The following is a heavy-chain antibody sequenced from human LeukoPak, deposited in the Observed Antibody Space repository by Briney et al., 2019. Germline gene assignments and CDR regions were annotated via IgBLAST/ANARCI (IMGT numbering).Heavy chain of an antibody. CDR1: GYTFTSYG. J-gene: IGHJ4*02. D-gene: IGHD2-15*01. Sequence: GASVKVSCKASGYTFTSYGISWVRQAPGQGLEWMGWMNPNSGNTGYAQKFQDRVTMTRNTSISTAYMELSSLRSEDTAVYYCARGQDCSGGSCYSSIDYWGQGTLVTVSS. CDR3: ARGQDCSGGSCYSSIDY. V-gene: IGHV1-8*02. CDR2: MNPNSGNT.